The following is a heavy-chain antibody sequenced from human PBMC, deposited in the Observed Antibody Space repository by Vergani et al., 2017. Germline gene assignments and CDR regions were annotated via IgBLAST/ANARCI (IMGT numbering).Heavy chain of an antibody. J-gene: IGHJ6*03. Sequence: EVQLVESGGGLVKPGGSLRLSCAASGFTFSNDWMSWVRQAPGKGLEWVCRIKSKTDGGTTDYAAPVKGRFTISREDSKNTMYLQMNSLKTEYTAVYYCTRYYDFWSGYRFNYMDVWGKGTTVTVSS. CDR2: IKSKTDGGTT. CDR3: TRYYDFWSGYRFNYMDV. CDR1: GFTFSNDW. V-gene: IGHV3-15*01. D-gene: IGHD3-3*01.